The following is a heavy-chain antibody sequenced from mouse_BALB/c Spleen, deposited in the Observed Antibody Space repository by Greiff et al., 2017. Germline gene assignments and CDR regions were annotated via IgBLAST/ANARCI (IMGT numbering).Heavy chain of an antibody. V-gene: IGHV5-17*02. CDR2: ISSGSSTI. CDR3: ARYYRYEYYYAMDY. J-gene: IGHJ4*01. CDR1: GFTFSSFG. D-gene: IGHD2-14*01. Sequence: DVQLVESGGGLVQPGGSRKLSCAASGFTFSSFGMHWVRQAPEKGLEWVAYISSGSSTIYYADTVKGRFTISRDNPKNTLFLQMTSLRSEDTAMYYCARYYRYEYYYAMDYWGQGTSVTVSS.